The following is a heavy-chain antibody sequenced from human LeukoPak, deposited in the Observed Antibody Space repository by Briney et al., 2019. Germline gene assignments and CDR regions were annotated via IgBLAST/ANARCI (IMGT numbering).Heavy chain of an antibody. CDR1: GDSLSTNYYY. J-gene: IGHJ4*02. CDR2: IFYSGST. Sequence: SETLSLTCTVSGDSLSTNYYYWGWIRQPPGKGLEWIGTIFYSGSTYYNPSLKSRVTISVDTSKNQFSLKLSSVTAADTAVYYCARDSNFLRVWFGELGTFDYWGQGTLVTVSS. V-gene: IGHV4-39*07. D-gene: IGHD3-10*01. CDR3: ARDSNFLRVWFGELGTFDY.